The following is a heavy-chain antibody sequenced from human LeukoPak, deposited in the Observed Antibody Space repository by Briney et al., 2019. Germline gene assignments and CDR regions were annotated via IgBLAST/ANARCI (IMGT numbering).Heavy chain of an antibody. Sequence: SGTLSLTCAVSGDSISNNYLWRWVRQFPGKGLEYIGEIYRTGRTNYNPSLKSRVTISIDKSKNQLSLNLRSVTAADTAVYYCGRHDYGDSSAAFDIWGQGTMVTVSS. J-gene: IGHJ3*02. V-gene: IGHV4-4*02. CDR3: GRHDYGDSSAAFDI. CDR2: IYRTGRT. D-gene: IGHD4-17*01. CDR1: GDSISNNYL.